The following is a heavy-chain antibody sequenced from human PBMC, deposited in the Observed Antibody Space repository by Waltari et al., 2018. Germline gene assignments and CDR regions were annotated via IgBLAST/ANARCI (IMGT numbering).Heavy chain of an antibody. J-gene: IGHJ4*02. V-gene: IGHV4-38-2*01. CDR3: ARAPGVAAAAYFDY. CDR2: IFHAGFT. D-gene: IGHD6-13*01. Sequence: QVQLQESGPGLVKPSETLSLTCDVSGYSIDRGYFWGWVRQPPGKGLEWIGTIFHAGFTYDTPSLKGRVSMSVDTSKNQFSLNLSSVTAADTAVYYCARAPGVAAAAYFDYWGQGILVTVSS. CDR1: GYSIDRGYF.